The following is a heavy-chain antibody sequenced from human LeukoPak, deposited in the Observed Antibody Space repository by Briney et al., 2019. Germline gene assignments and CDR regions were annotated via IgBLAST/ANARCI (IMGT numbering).Heavy chain of an antibody. CDR1: GFTFSSYW. CDR2: INSDGSRT. V-gene: IGHV3-74*01. D-gene: IGHD4-11*01. J-gene: IGHJ4*02. Sequence: GGSLRLSCAASGFTFSSYWMHWVRQAPGKGLMWVSRINSDGSRTTYADSVRGRFTISKDNAKSTLYLQMNSLRAEDTAVYYCARVRDDYTYFDCWGQGTLVTVSS. CDR3: ARVRDDYTYFDC.